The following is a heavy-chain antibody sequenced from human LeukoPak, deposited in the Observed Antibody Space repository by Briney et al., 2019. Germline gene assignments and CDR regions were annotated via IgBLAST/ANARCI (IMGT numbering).Heavy chain of an antibody. Sequence: GGSLRLSCAASGFTFSSYGMHWVRQAPGRGLEWVSFISGGSNTIYYADSVKGRFTVSRDNAKSSLYLQMNSLRDEDTAVYFCARDSGYPSGSWWWYFDLWGRGILVTVSS. CDR1: GFTFSSYG. V-gene: IGHV3-48*02. D-gene: IGHD3-10*01. CDR2: ISGGSNTI. J-gene: IGHJ2*01. CDR3: ARDSGYPSGSWWWYFDL.